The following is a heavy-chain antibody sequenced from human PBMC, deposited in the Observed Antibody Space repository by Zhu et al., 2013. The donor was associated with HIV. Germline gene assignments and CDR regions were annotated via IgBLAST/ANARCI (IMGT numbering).Heavy chain of an antibody. Sequence: QVQLVQSGAEVKRPGASVKVSCKASGYNFMNYDINWVRQAPGQGLEWMGWINSNSGATKYAQRFQGRITLTRDTSISTAYMELSRLRSDDTAVYYCARSEDPRELIPFDYWGQGTLVTVSS. CDR3: ARSEDPRELIPFDY. CDR2: INSNSGAT. V-gene: IGHV1-2*02. J-gene: IGHJ4*02. CDR1: GYNFMNYD. D-gene: IGHD1-26*01.